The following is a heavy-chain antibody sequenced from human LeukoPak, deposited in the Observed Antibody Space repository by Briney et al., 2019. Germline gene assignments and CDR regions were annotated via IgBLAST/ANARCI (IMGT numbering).Heavy chain of an antibody. CDR1: GGSISSSSYY. CDR2: IYYSGST. J-gene: IGHJ4*02. CDR3: ARVGYSGYDDRGSFDY. V-gene: IGHV4-39*07. D-gene: IGHD5-12*01. Sequence: SETLSLTCTVSGGSISSSSYYWGWIRQPPGKGLEWIGTIYYSGSTYYNPSLKSRVTISVDTSKNQFFLKLSSVTAADTAVYYCARVGYSGYDDRGSFDYWGQGTLVTVSS.